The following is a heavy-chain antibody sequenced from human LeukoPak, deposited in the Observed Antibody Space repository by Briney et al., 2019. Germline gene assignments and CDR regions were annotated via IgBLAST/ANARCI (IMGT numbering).Heavy chain of an antibody. J-gene: IGHJ4*02. CDR2: IYYSGGT. Sequence: PSETLSLTCIVSGGSISSYYWSWIRQSPEKGLEWIGYIYYSGGTSYNPSLKSRVTISVDTAKNQSSLKLSSVTAADTAVYYCARDQKGASCYDKWGQGTLVTVSS. V-gene: IGHV4-59*01. D-gene: IGHD2-2*01. CDR1: GGSISSYY. CDR3: ARDQKGASCYDK.